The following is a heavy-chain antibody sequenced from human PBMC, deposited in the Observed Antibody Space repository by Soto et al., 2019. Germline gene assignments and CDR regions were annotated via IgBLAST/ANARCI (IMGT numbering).Heavy chain of an antibody. CDR2: IYYSGST. V-gene: IGHV4-31*03. Sequence: SETLSLTCTVSGGSISSGGYYWSWIRQHPGKGLEWIGYIYYSGSTYYNPSLKSRVTMSVDTSKNQFSLKLRSVTAADTAVYYCARDLTHYDILTGLPLRSVVTGGSWGQGTLVTVSS. CDR3: ARDLTHYDILTGLPLRSVVTGGS. D-gene: IGHD3-9*01. J-gene: IGHJ5*02. CDR1: GGSISSGGYY.